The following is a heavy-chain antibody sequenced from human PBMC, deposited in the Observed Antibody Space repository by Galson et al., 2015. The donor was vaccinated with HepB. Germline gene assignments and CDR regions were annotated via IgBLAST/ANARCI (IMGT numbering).Heavy chain of an antibody. CDR2: ISGKNGNT. D-gene: IGHD3-22*01. J-gene: IGHJ4*02. V-gene: IGHV1-18*01. CDR3: ARDFKFAIDGSGSEFDY. Sequence: SVKVSCKASGFSFVDYGISWVRQAPGQGLEWLGWISGKNGNTRYSRKVQDRVTMTTDTSATTAYMELRRLTSDDTGVYFCARDFKFAIDGSGSEFDYWGQGTLVTVSS. CDR1: GFSFVDYG.